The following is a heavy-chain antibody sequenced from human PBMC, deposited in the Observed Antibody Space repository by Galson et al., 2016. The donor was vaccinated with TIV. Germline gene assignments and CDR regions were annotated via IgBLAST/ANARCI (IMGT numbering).Heavy chain of an antibody. J-gene: IGHJ4*02. CDR2: FDPEQHKK. CDR3: ASVAWFPGLSLDN. D-gene: IGHD2/OR15-2a*01. V-gene: IGHV1-24*01. Sequence: EWMAGFDPEQHKKIYAQKLEGRVTLTDDTSTDTAFLELSSLSFEDTAVYYCASVAWFPGLSLDNWGQGTLVIVSS.